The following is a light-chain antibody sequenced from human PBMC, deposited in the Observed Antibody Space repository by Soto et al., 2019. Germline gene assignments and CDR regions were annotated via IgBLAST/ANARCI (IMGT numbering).Light chain of an antibody. CDR1: QSISSY. CDR3: QQSSSTLLT. V-gene: IGKV1-39*01. CDR2: AAS. Sequence: DVQMTQSPSSLSASVGDRVTITCRASQSISSYLNWYQQKPGKAPKLLIYAASSLQSGVPSRFSGSGSGTDFTLTIRSLQPEDFATYYCQQSSSTLLTFGGGTKVEIK. J-gene: IGKJ4*01.